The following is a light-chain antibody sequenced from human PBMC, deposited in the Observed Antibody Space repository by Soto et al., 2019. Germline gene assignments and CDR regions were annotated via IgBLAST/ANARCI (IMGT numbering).Light chain of an antibody. CDR1: QTVSSSF. Sequence: QAPGTLSLSPVERATLSCRASQTVSSSFLAWYQQTPGQAPRLLIYAASSRATGIPDRFSGSGSGTDFTLTISRLEPEDFAVYYCHQYDSWTFGQGTKVDIK. V-gene: IGKV3-20*01. CDR2: AAS. CDR3: HQYDSWT. J-gene: IGKJ1*01.